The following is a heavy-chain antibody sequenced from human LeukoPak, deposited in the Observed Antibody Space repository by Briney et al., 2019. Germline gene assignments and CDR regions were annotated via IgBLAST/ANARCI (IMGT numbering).Heavy chain of an antibody. Sequence: TGGSLRLSCAASGFTFSNYAMSWVRQAPGKGLEWVSGISGSGGNTYYADSVKGRFTISRDNSKNTVYLQMNSLRAEDTAVYYCASKLWNYDYWGQGTTVTVSS. V-gene: IGHV3-23*01. CDR1: GFTFSNYA. J-gene: IGHJ4*02. CDR2: ISGSGGNT. D-gene: IGHD1-7*01. CDR3: ASKLWNYDY.